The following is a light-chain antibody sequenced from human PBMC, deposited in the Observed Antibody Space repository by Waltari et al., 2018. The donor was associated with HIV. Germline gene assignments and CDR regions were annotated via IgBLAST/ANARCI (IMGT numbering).Light chain of an antibody. CDR1: QSVISSH. V-gene: IGKV3-20*01. CDR2: GAT. Sequence: EIVLTQSPGTLSLSPGERATLSCGASQSVISSHLAWYQQKPGQAPRLLIYGATSRATGIPDRISGSGSATDFTLSISRLEPEDFAMYYCQHYGSSPQVTFGGGTKVEIK. J-gene: IGKJ4*01. CDR3: QHYGSSPQVT.